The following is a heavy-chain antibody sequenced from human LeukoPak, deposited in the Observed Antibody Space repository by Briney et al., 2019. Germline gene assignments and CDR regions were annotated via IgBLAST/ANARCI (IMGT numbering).Heavy chain of an antibody. D-gene: IGHD2-2*01. CDR1: GFSFTSYW. Sequence: GAFLKTSSMGSGFSFTSYWIAWVRPMPGKGLEWMGIIYPGDSDTRYSPSFQGQVTISADKSISTAYLQSGSVEASDTALYYCPRSYFTHPDIVVVPAAFRAFDIWNQGKMVTVSS. CDR2: IYPGDSDT. CDR3: PRSYFTHPDIVVVPAAFRAFDI. J-gene: IGHJ3*02. V-gene: IGHV5-51*01.